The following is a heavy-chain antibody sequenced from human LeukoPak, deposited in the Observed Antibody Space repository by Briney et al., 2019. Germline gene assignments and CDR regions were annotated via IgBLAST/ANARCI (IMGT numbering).Heavy chain of an antibody. CDR3: ARGPPPSYGGNGYFDY. CDR2: INPSGGST. J-gene: IGHJ4*02. V-gene: IGHV1-46*01. Sequence: GASVKVSCKASGHTFTSYYMHWVRQAPGQGLEWMGIINPSGGSTSYAQKFQGRVTMTRDTSTSTVYMELSSLRSEDTAVYYCARGPPPSYGGNGYFDYWGQGTLVTVSS. D-gene: IGHD4-23*01. CDR1: GHTFTSYY.